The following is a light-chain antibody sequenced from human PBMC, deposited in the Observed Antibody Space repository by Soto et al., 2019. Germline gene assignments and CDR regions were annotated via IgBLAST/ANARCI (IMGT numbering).Light chain of an antibody. CDR2: INYDGTH. CDR1: SGYSTNA. J-gene: IGLJ3*02. CDR3: QSLGTGIQV. V-gene: IGLV4-69*01. Sequence: QAVVTQSPSASASLGASVKLTCTLSSGYSTNAIAWHQQQSEKGPRFLMKINYDGTHSKGDGFFDRFSGSSSGAERHLSISSLHSEDEADYYCQSLGTGIQVFGGGTKLTVL.